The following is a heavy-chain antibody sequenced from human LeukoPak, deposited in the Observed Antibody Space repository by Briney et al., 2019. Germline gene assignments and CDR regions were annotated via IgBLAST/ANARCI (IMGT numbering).Heavy chain of an antibody. D-gene: IGHD1-26*01. CDR1: RFTFDDYT. V-gene: IGHV3-30-3*01. CDR3: AKEGSGSSYDY. Sequence: SGGSLRLSCAASRFTFDDYTMHWVRQAPGTGLEWVAVISSDGSNKYYADSVKGRFTVSRDNSENTLYLQMDSLRTEDTAVYYCAKEGSGSSYDYWGQGTLVTVSS. J-gene: IGHJ4*02. CDR2: ISSDGSNK.